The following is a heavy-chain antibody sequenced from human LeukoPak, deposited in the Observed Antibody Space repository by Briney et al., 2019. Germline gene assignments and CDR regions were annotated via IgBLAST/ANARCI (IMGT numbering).Heavy chain of an antibody. CDR2: INSDGSST. CDR1: GFTFRKYY. D-gene: IGHD3-22*01. Sequence: GGSLRLSCAASGFTFRKYYMHWVRQAPGKGLVWVSRINSDGSSTTYADSVRGRFTVSRDNAKNSLYLQMNSLRAEDTALYYCARESYYDSGSYYFDYWGQGTLVTVSS. J-gene: IGHJ4*02. CDR3: ARESYYDSGSYYFDY. V-gene: IGHV3-74*03.